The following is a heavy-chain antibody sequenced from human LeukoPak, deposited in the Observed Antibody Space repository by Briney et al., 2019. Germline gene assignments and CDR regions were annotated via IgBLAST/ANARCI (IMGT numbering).Heavy chain of an antibody. Sequence: PGRSLRLSCAASGFTVSSNYMSWVRQAPGKGLEWVSVIYSGGSTYYADSVKGRFTISRDNSKNTLYLQMTSLRPEDTAVYFCAKTGSSSWGYFDYWGQGTLVTVSS. CDR2: IYSGGST. CDR1: GFTVSSNY. J-gene: IGHJ4*02. V-gene: IGHV3-53*05. CDR3: AKTGSSSWGYFDY. D-gene: IGHD6-13*01.